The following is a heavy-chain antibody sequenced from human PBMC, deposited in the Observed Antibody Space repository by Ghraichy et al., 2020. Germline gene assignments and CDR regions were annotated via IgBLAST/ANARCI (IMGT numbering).Heavy chain of an antibody. V-gene: IGHV4-30-4*01. CDR3: ARDRAGYGGYQSMDY. J-gene: IGHJ4*02. Sequence: SQTLSLTCTVSGGSISSGDYYWSWIRQPPGKGLEWIGYIYYSGSTYYNPSLKSRVTISVDTSKNQFSLKLSSVTAADTAVYYCARDRAGYGGYQSMDYWGQGTLVTVSS. CDR2: IYYSGST. CDR1: GGSISSGDYY. D-gene: IGHD5-12*01.